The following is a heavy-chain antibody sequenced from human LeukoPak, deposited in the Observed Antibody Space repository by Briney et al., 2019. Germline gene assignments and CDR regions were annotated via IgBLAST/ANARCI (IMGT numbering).Heavy chain of an antibody. Sequence: SETLSLTCAVYGESFSDYSWTWIRQPPGGGLEWIGQINHSGSTVYNPSLKNRVTISVETPKNQFSLDLSSVTAADTAVYYCARGGYYYGSGSQYNWFDPWGQGTLVTVSS. CDR1: GESFSDYS. CDR2: INHSGST. D-gene: IGHD3-10*01. J-gene: IGHJ5*02. V-gene: IGHV4-34*01. CDR3: ARGGYYYGSGSQYNWFDP.